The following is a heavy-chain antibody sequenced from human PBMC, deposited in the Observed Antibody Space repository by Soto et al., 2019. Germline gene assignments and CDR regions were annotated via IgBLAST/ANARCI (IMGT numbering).Heavy chain of an antibody. CDR3: ASGDYVWGSYRPFDY. J-gene: IGHJ4*02. Sequence: GSLRLCCAAAGFTFSSYWMSWVRQAPGKGLEWVANIKQDGSEKYYVDSVKGRFTISRDNAKNSLYLQMNSLRAEDTAVYYCASGDYVWGSYRPFDYWGQGTLVTVSS. CDR2: IKQDGSEK. V-gene: IGHV3-7*01. CDR1: GFTFSSYW. D-gene: IGHD3-16*02.